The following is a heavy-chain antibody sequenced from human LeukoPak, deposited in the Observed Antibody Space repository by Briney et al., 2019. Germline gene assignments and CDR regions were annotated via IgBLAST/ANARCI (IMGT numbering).Heavy chain of an antibody. Sequence: SETLSLTCTVSGGSISSYYWSWIRQPPGKGLEWIGYIYYSGSTNYNPSLKSRVTISVDTSKNQFSLRLSSVTGADTAVYYCTTLSRDTSGWSLGYFDHWGQGTLVTVSS. J-gene: IGHJ4*02. CDR3: TTLSRDTSGWSLGYFDH. D-gene: IGHD6-19*01. CDR2: IYYSGST. V-gene: IGHV4-59*01. CDR1: GGSISSYY.